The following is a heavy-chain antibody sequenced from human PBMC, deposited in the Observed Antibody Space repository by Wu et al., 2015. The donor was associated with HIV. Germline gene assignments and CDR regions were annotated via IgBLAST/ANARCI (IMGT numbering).Heavy chain of an antibody. CDR2: IIPIFDTA. CDR3: ARGGRGVIIIDAFDI. Sequence: QVQLVQSGAEVKRPGASVKVSCKASGYTFISYGISWVRQAPGQGLEWMGRIIPIFDTAKHAQKFQGRVTITADESTSTVYMELGSLRSDDTAVYYCARGGRGVIIIDAFDIVGQGTSGHRLF. CDR1: GYTFISYG. J-gene: IGHJ3*02. D-gene: IGHD3-10*01. V-gene: IGHV1-69*13.